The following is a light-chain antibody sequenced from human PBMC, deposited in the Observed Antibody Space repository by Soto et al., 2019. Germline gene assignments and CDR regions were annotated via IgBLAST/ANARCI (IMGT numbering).Light chain of an antibody. CDR2: GAS. CDR1: QTVIRNY. V-gene: IGKV3-20*01. J-gene: IGKJ5*01. CDR3: QQHGTSPIT. Sequence: IGLTQSPDTLSLSTGDRVTLSCRASQTVIRNYLAWHQQKPGQTPRLLVYGASSRATGIPDRFSGSGSGTDFTLTISRLEPEDFAVYYCQQHGTSPITFGQGTRLEIK.